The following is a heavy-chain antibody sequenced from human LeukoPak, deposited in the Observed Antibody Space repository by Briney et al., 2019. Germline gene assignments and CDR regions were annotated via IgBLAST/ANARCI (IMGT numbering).Heavy chain of an antibody. J-gene: IGHJ4*02. Sequence: GGSLRFSCAASGFTFNSYEMDWVRQAPGKGLEWVSYISSSGSTIYYADSVKGRFTISRDNAKNSLYLQMNSLRAEDTAVYYCARDFGQYKLNGGYYFDYWGQGTLVTVS. D-gene: IGHD3-10*01. CDR1: GFTFNSYE. V-gene: IGHV3-48*03. CDR2: ISSSGSTI. CDR3: ARDFGQYKLNGGYYFDY.